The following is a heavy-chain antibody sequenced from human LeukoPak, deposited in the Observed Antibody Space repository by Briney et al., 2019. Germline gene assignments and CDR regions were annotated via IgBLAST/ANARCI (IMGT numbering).Heavy chain of an antibody. CDR3: ARGALALGSRAQARDYYMDV. D-gene: IGHD1-26*01. CDR2: IYYRGRT. Sequence: SETLSLTCTVSVGSLSRHYWSWIPHPPGEGREWIGHIYYRGRTKHNPSLKSRVTLPGDTSKNLSSLKLRSATAADTAVYYCARGALALGSRAQARDYYMDVWGKGTTVTVSS. V-gene: IGHV4-59*11. CDR1: VGSLSRHY. J-gene: IGHJ6*03.